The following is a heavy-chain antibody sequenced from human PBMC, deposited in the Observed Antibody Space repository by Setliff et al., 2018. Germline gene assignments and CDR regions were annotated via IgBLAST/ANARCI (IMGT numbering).Heavy chain of an antibody. Sequence: GGSLRLSCAASGFTFSEEWMSWVRQAPGKGLEWIGRIKSEIAGGTTDYGAPVKGRFTISRDDSKNTLLLQMNSLRVEDTAVYYCVRGEMFSTSPRADWGQGTQVTVSS. CDR1: GFTFSEEW. D-gene: IGHD2-2*01. CDR2: IKSEIAGGTT. J-gene: IGHJ4*02. V-gene: IGHV3-15*01. CDR3: VRGEMFSTSPRAD.